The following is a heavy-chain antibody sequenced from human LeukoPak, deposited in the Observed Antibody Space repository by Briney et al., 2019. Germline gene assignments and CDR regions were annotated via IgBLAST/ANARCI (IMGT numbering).Heavy chain of an antibody. CDR3: ARDHYGSGSYPPDWYFDL. V-gene: IGHV4-4*07. CDR1: GGSISSYY. D-gene: IGHD3-10*01. Sequence: SETLSLTCTVSGGSISSYYWSWIRQPAGKGLEWIRRIYTSGSTNYNPSLKSRVTMSVDTSKNQFSLKLSSVTAADTAVYYCARDHYGSGSYPPDWYFDLWGRGTLVTVSS. CDR2: IYTSGST. J-gene: IGHJ2*01.